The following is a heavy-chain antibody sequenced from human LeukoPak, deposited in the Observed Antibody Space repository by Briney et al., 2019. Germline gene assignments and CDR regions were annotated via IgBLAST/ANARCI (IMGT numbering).Heavy chain of an antibody. V-gene: IGHV3-7*01. J-gene: IGHJ4*02. CDR1: GFTFSSYW. CDR3: ARHILYYDFWSGYYPEYYFDY. D-gene: IGHD3-3*01. Sequence: GGSLRLSCAASGFTFSSYWMSWVRQAPGKGLEWVANIKQDGSEKYYVDSVKGRFTISRDNAKNSLYLQMNSLRAEDTAVYYCARHILYYDFWSGYYPEYYFDYWGQGTLVTVSS. CDR2: IKQDGSEK.